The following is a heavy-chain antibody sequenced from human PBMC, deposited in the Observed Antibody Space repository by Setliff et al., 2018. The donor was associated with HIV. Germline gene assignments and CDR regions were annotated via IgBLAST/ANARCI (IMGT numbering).Heavy chain of an antibody. CDR1: GFTFSTHG. D-gene: IGHD6-13*01. Sequence: GGSLRLSCAASGFTFSTHGMHWVRQAPGKGLEWVAIISYDGDATYYADSVKGRFTISRDNSKNTLYLQMNSLRAEDTAVYYCAKSRSVRLSSSWSHFDYWGQGTLVTVSS. CDR3: AKSRSVRLSSSWSHFDY. J-gene: IGHJ4*02. CDR2: ISYDGDAT. V-gene: IGHV3-30*18.